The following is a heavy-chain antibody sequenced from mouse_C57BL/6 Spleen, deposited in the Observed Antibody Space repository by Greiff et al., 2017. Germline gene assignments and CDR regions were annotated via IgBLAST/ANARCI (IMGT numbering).Heavy chain of an antibody. D-gene: IGHD3-2*02. Sequence: VQLKQSGPGLVKPSQSLSLTCSVTGYSITSGYYWNWIRQFPGNKLEWMGYISYDGSNNYNPSLKNRISITRDTSKNQFFLKLNSVTTEDTATYYCAREGSSGPAWFAYWGQGTLVTVSA. CDR1: GYSITSGYY. CDR3: AREGSSGPAWFAY. J-gene: IGHJ3*01. V-gene: IGHV3-6*01. CDR2: ISYDGSN.